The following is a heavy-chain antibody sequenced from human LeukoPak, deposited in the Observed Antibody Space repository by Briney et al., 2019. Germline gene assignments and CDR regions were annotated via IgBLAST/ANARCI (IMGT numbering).Heavy chain of an antibody. CDR3: ARVRGNSRAYYYYMDV. CDR1: GFTFSSYS. J-gene: IGHJ6*03. V-gene: IGHV3-48*01. CDR2: ISGTSSTI. Sequence: GGSLRLSCAASGFTFSSYSMNWVRQAPGKGLEWVSFISGTSSTIYYADSVQGRFTISRDNAKNSLYLQMNGLRAEDTAVYYCARVRGNSRAYYYYMDVWGKGTTVTISS. D-gene: IGHD3-16*02.